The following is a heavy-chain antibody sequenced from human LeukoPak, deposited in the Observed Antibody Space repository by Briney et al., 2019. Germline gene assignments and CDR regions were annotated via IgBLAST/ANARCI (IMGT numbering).Heavy chain of an antibody. CDR1: GFTFSSYG. V-gene: IGHV3-30*03. J-gene: IGHJ4*02. D-gene: IGHD5-18*01. Sequence: PGRSLRLSCAASGFTFSSYGMHWVRQAPGKGLEWVAVISYDGSNKYCADSVKGRFTISRDNSKNTPYLQMNSLRAEDTAVYYCRIQLWPLDYWGQGALVTVSS. CDR3: RIQLWPLDY. CDR2: ISYDGSNK.